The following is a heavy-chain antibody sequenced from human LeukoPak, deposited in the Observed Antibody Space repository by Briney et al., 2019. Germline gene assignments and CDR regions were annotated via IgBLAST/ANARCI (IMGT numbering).Heavy chain of an antibody. Sequence: PGGSLRLSCAASGFIFIIYGMHWVRQAPGKGLEWVAFIRYDGSNKYYADSVKGRFTISRDNAKNTLYLQMNSLRGEDTAVYYCAKDWYGGSFTGYMDVWGKGTTVTVSS. CDR1: GFIFIIYG. V-gene: IGHV3-30*02. CDR3: AKDWYGGSFTGYMDV. CDR2: IRYDGSNK. D-gene: IGHD1-26*01. J-gene: IGHJ6*03.